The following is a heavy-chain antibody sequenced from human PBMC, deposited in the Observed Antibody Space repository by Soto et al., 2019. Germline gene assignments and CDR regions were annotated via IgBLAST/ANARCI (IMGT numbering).Heavy chain of an antibody. D-gene: IGHD2-2*01. J-gene: IGHJ4*02. CDR1: GFTFSSCG. CDR3: ANQQRGSTSPFYSTFDY. V-gene: IGHV3-23*01. Sequence: GGSLRLSCAASGFTFSSCGMSWVRQAPGKGLEWVSTISASGGSTYYADSVKGRFTISRDNSKNTLYLQMNSLRAEDTAVYYCANQQRGSTSPFYSTFDYWGQGTLVTVSS. CDR2: ISASGGST.